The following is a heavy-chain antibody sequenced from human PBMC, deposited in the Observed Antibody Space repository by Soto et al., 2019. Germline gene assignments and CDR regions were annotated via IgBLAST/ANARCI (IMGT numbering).Heavy chain of an antibody. J-gene: IGHJ5*02. CDR1: GFTFSSYA. CDR2: ISGSGGST. V-gene: IGHV3-23*01. Sequence: GGSLRLSCAASGFTFSSYAMSWVRQAPGKGLEWVSAISGSGGSTYYADSVKGRFTISRDNSKNTLYLQMNSLRAEDTAVYYCAKDSYPVLLWFGESPPKLNWFDPWGQGTLVTVSS. CDR3: AKDSYPVLLWFGESPPKLNWFDP. D-gene: IGHD3-10*01.